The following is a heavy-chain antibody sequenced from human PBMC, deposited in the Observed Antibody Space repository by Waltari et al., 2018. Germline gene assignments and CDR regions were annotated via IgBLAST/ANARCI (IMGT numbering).Heavy chain of an antibody. Sequence: QVQLVQSGAEVKKPGASVKVSCKASGYTFTAYYIPWVRQAPGQGLEWMGWINPNNGGTNYAQKFQGRVTMARDTSISTAYMELSRLRSDDTAVYYCASAPVPTTTGNWFDPWGQGTLVTVSS. CDR3: ASAPVPTTTGNWFDP. CDR2: INPNNGGT. D-gene: IGHD2-2*01. CDR1: GYTFTAYY. J-gene: IGHJ5*02. V-gene: IGHV1-2*02.